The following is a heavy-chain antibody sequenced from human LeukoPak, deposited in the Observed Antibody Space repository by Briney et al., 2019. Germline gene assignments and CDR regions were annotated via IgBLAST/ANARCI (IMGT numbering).Heavy chain of an antibody. J-gene: IGHJ4*02. Sequence: ASVRVSCKASGYTFAGYYLHWVRQAPGQGLEWMGWINPNSGDTRYAQNFQGRVTMTRDMSISTTYMELCSLRSDDTAVYYCARGEVTTLNFDYWGQGTLVTVSS. CDR3: ARGEVTTLNFDY. V-gene: IGHV1-2*02. CDR1: GYTFAGYY. CDR2: INPNSGDT. D-gene: IGHD2-21*02.